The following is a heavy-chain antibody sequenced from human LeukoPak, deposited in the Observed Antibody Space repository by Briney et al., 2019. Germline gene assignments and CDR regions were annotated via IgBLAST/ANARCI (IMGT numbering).Heavy chain of an antibody. CDR3: SRGAHFDY. J-gene: IGHJ4*02. Sequence: GGSLRLSCTASGFTFGDYDMSWARQAPGKGLEWVGFIRRKANDGTTEYAASVRGRFTISREDSKSIAYLQMNSLTTEDTAIYYCSRGAHFDYWGQGTLVTVSS. CDR2: IRRKANDGTT. V-gene: IGHV3-49*04. CDR1: GFTFGDYD.